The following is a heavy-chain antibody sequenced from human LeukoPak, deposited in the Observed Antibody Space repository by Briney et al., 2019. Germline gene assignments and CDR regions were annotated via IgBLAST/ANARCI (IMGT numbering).Heavy chain of an antibody. J-gene: IGHJ4*02. Sequence: ASVNVSCTASGYTFTSYGISWMRQAPGQGLERMGWISAYNSNTNYAQKLQGRVTMTTDTSTSTAYMELRSLRSDDTAVYYCARSGPLKRSTVTTRRGNYFDYWGQGTLVTVSS. D-gene: IGHD4-17*01. V-gene: IGHV1-18*04. CDR2: ISAYNSNT. CDR1: GYTFTSYG. CDR3: ARSGPLKRSTVTTRRGNYFDY.